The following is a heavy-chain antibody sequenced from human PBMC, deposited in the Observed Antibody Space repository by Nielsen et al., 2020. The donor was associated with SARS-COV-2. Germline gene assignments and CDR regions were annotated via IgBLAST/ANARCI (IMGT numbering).Heavy chain of an antibody. Sequence: GESLKISCAASGFTFSSYGMHWVRQAPGKGLEWVAVISYNGISNYYAHSVRGRFTISRDNANHALFLQMNSLRAEDTAVYYCAKEKFGEFPYYGMDVWCQGTTVTVSS. D-gene: IGHD3-10*01. CDR3: AKEKFGEFPYYGMDV. J-gene: IGHJ6*02. CDR2: ISYNGISN. CDR1: GFTFSSYG. V-gene: IGHV3-30*18.